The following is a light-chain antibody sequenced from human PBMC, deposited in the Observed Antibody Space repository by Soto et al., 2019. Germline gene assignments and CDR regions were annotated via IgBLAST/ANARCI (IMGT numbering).Light chain of an antibody. Sequence: QSVLTQPPSVSGAPGQRVTISCTGSSSNIGSSFDVHWYQHLPGTAPKLLIFSSNQRPSGVPDRFSGSKSGASASLAISGLQSEDEADYYCAAWDDSLNGWVFGGGTKLTVL. J-gene: IGLJ3*02. CDR3: AAWDDSLNGWV. V-gene: IGLV1-44*01. CDR2: SSN. CDR1: SSNIGSSFD.